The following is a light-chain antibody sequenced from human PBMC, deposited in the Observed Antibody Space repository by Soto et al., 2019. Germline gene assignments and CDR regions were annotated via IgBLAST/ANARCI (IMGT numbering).Light chain of an antibody. V-gene: IGLV2-8*01. CDR1: SSDVGGYNY. J-gene: IGLJ2*01. CDR2: EVT. CDR3: SSFAGGGNPVL. Sequence: QSALTQPPPASGSLGQSVTISCTGTSSDVGGYNYVSWHQQHPGKAPKGMIYEVTKRPPGVPDRFSGSKSGNTASLTVSGLQAEEEADYYCSSFAGGGNPVLLGGGTKLTVL.